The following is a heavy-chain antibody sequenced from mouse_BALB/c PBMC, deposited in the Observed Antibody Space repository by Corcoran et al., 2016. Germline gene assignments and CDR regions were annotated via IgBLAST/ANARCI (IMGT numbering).Heavy chain of an antibody. Sequence: QVQLQQSGAELMKPGASVKISCKATGYTFSSYWIEWVKQRPGHGLEWIGAILPGSGSTNYNEKFKGKATFTADTSSNPAYMQLSSLTSEDSSVYYCARYYYGSSYAMDYWGQGTSVTVSS. CDR1: GYTFSSYW. D-gene: IGHD1-1*01. J-gene: IGHJ4*01. V-gene: IGHV1-9*01. CDR2: ILPGSGST. CDR3: ARYYYGSSYAMDY.